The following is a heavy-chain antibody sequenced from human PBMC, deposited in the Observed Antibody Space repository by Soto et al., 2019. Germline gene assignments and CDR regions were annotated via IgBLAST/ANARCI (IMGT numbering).Heavy chain of an antibody. CDR1: GFTFSSYA. CDR3: ADRNDIAAAGTDY. V-gene: IGHV3-23*01. CDR2: ISGSGGST. J-gene: IGHJ4*02. D-gene: IGHD6-13*01. Sequence: GESLKISCAASGFTFSSYAMSWVRQAPGKGLEWVSAISGSGGSTYYADSVKGRFTISRDNSKNTLYLQMNSLRAEDTAVYYCADRNDIAAAGTDYWGQGTLVTVSS.